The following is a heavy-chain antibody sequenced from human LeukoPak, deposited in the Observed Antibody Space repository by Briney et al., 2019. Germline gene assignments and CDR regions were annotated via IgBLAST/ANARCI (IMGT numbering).Heavy chain of an antibody. CDR1: GFTFSSYS. CDR2: ISSSSYI. J-gene: IGHJ4*02. Sequence: GGSLRLSCAASGFTFSSYSMNWVRQAPGKGLEWVSSISSSSYIYYADSVKGRFTISRDNAKNSLYLQMNSLRAEDTAVYYCARRVEGAAAGSYYFDYWGQGTLVTVSS. CDR3: ARRVEGAAAGSYYFDY. V-gene: IGHV3-21*01. D-gene: IGHD6-13*01.